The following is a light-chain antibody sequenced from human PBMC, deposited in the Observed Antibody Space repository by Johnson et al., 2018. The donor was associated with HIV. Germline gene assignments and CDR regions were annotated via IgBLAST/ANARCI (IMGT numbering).Light chain of an antibody. J-gene: IGLJ1*01. Sequence: QSVLTQPPSVSAAPGQKVTISCSGSSSNIGTNYVSWYQQLPGTAPKLLMFENNQRPSGIPDRISGSKSGTSASLAISGLPAEDEADYYCAAWDDSLNGSYVFGTGTKVTVL. CDR1: SSNIGTNY. CDR2: ENN. V-gene: IGLV1-51*02. CDR3: AAWDDSLNGSYV.